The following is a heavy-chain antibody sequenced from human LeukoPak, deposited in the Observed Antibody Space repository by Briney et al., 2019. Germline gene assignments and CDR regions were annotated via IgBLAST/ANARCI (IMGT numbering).Heavy chain of an antibody. J-gene: IGHJ4*02. Sequence: GGSLTLSCTASGFSFSGYAVHWVRQAPGKGLEWVTLISYDGINKNYADSVKGRFTISRDNSKNTLYLQMNSLRDEDTAVYYCAKGPVSAIVGATTLDYWGQGTLVTVSS. V-gene: IGHV3-30-3*01. CDR3: AKGPVSAIVGATTLDY. CDR2: ISYDGINK. D-gene: IGHD1-26*01. CDR1: GFSFSGYA.